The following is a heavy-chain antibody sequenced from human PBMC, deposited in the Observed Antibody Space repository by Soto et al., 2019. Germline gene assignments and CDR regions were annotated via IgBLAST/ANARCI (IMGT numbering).Heavy chain of an antibody. D-gene: IGHD6-25*01. CDR3: TTALEEERRGTYFDY. CDR1: GFTFSNAW. V-gene: IGHV3-15*01. CDR2: IKSKTDGGTT. Sequence: GGSLRLSCAASGFTFSNAWMSWVRQAPGKGLEWVGRIKSKTDGGTTDYAAPVKGRFTISRDDSKNTLYLQMNSLKTEDTAVYYCTTALEEERRGTYFDYWGQGTLVTVSS. J-gene: IGHJ4*02.